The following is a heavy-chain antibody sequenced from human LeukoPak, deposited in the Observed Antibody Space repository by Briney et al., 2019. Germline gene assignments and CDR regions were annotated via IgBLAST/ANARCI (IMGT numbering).Heavy chain of an antibody. J-gene: IGHJ4*02. CDR1: GGSISSSSYY. CDR3: ARSVKLGDSGYDLHDRFDY. D-gene: IGHD5-12*01. Sequence: PSETLSLTCTVFGGSISSSSYYWGWIRQPPGKGLEWIGKINYSGSTYYNPSLKSRVTISVDTSKNQFSLKLSSVTAADTAVYYCARSVKLGDSGYDLHDRFDYWGQGTLVTVSS. V-gene: IGHV4-39*01. CDR2: INYSGST.